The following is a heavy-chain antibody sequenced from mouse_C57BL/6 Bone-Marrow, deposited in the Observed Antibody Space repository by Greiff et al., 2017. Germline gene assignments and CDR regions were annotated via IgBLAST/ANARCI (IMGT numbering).Heavy chain of an antibody. CDR3: ARGGFMTTVVDYYALDY. CDR1: GYTFTNYW. V-gene: IGHV1-63*01. D-gene: IGHD1-1*01. CDR2: SYPGGGYT. J-gene: IGHJ4*01. Sequence: QVQLKESGAELVRPGTSVKMSCKASGYTFTNYWIGWAKQRPGHGLEWIGDSYPGGGYTNYNEKLKGKATLTADKSSSTAYMQFSSLTSEDSAIYYCARGGFMTTVVDYYALDYWGQGTSVTVAS.